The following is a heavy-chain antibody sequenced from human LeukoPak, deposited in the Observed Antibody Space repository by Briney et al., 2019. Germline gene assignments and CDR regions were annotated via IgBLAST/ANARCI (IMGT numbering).Heavy chain of an antibody. CDR1: GFTFSSYS. D-gene: IGHD2/OR15-2a*01. V-gene: IGHV3-21*04. CDR2: ITSSGRYI. Sequence: GGSLRLSCAASGFTFSSYSMNWVRQAPGKGLEWVSSITSSGRYIYYADSVKGRFTISRDNSENSLYLQMDSLTAEDTAVYYCAKGQGLGRNFDYWGQGTLVTVSS. CDR3: AKGQGLGRNFDY. J-gene: IGHJ4*02.